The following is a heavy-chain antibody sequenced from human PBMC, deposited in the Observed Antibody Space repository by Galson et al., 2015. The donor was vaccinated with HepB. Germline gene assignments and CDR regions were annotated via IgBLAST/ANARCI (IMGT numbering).Heavy chain of an antibody. CDR1: GFTFSSYG. D-gene: IGHD3-22*01. CDR3: AKSRPDYDSSGYYCPGDY. V-gene: IGHV3-30*02. J-gene: IGHJ4*02. CDR2: IRYDGSNK. Sequence: SLRLSCAASGFTFSSYGMHWVRQAPGKGLEWVAFIRYDGSNKYYADSVKGRFTISRDNSKNTLYLQMNSLRAEDTAVYYCAKSRPDYDSSGYYCPGDYWGQGTLVTVSS.